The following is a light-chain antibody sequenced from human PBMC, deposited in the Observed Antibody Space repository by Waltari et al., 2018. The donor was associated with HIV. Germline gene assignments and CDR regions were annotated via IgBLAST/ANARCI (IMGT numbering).Light chain of an antibody. CDR3: SSYTSSNTLV. J-gene: IGLJ2*01. V-gene: IGLV2-14*01. CDR1: TSDVGGSFF. CDR2: EVT. Sequence: QPALTQPASVSGSPGQSITIPCTGTTSDVGGSFFVSWYQQHPGKAPRLIIFEVTHRSSGVPDRFSGSRSGTTASLTISGLQTEDEADYYCSSYTSSNTLVFGGGTKLTVL.